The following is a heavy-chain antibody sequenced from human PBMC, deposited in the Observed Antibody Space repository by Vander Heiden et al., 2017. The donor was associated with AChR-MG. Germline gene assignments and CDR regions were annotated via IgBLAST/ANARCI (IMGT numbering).Heavy chain of an antibody. Sequence: EVQLVQSGAEVKKPGESLKISCKGSGYSFTSYWIGWVRQMPGKGLEWMGIIYPGDSDTRYSPSFQGQVTISADKSISTAYLQWSSLKASDTAMYYCARRRFKIFGVAKGYYFDYWGQGTLVTVSS. CDR1: GYSFTSYW. V-gene: IGHV5-51*01. CDR3: ARRRFKIFGVAKGYYFDY. J-gene: IGHJ4*02. D-gene: IGHD3-3*01. CDR2: IYPGDSDT.